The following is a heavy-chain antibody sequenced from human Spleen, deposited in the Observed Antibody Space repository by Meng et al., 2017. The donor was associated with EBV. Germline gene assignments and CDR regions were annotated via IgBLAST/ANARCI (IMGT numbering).Heavy chain of an antibody. CDR3: ARGYYSGSLGWFDP. V-gene: IGHV1-69*01. D-gene: IGHD1-26*01. CDR1: GGTFRSYG. J-gene: IGHJ5*02. CDR2: IIPISGTA. Sequence: QVQLVQSGAEVKKPGSSVKVFCKASGGTFRSYGISWVRQAPGQGLEWMGGIIPISGTAHYAQKFQHRVTITADESTNTAYMELSSLRSEDTAVYYCARGYYSGSLGWFDPWGQGTLVTVSS.